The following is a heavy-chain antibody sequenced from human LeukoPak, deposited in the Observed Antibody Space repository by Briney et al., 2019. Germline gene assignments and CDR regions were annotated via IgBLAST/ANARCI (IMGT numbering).Heavy chain of an antibody. D-gene: IGHD3-22*01. Sequence: SQTLSLTCTVSGGSFSSGSYYWSWIRQPAGKGLEWIGRIYTSGSTNYNPSLKSRVTISVDTSKNQFSLKLSSVTAADTAVYYCAREPYYYDSSGYYWPDAFDIWGQGTMVTVSS. V-gene: IGHV4-61*02. CDR1: GGSFSSGSYY. CDR2: IYTSGST. CDR3: AREPYYYDSSGYYWPDAFDI. J-gene: IGHJ3*02.